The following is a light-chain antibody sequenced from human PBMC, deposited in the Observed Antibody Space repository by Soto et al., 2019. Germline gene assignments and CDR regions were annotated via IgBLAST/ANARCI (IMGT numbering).Light chain of an antibody. CDR2: EVS. Sequence: QSAPTQPPSASGSPGQSATISCTGTSSDVGGYNYVSWYQQYPGKAPKLMIYEVSKRPSGVPDRFSGSKSGNTASLTVSGLQAEDEADYYCSSYAGSSIWVFGGGTKVTVL. CDR1: SSDVGGYNY. CDR3: SSYAGSSIWV. V-gene: IGLV2-8*01. J-gene: IGLJ2*01.